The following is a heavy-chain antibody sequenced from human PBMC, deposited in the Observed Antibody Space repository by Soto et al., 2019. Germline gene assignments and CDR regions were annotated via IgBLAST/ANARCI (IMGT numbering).Heavy chain of an antibody. Sequence: QVQLVQSGAEVKKPGSSVKVSCKASGGTFSSYAISWVRQAPGQGLEWMGGIIPIFGTANYAQKFQGRVTITADESTSTAYRELSSLTSEDTAVYYCARDPRGNLGYWYFDLWGRGTLVTVSS. J-gene: IGHJ2*01. D-gene: IGHD4-4*01. CDR2: IIPIFGTA. CDR1: GGTFSSYA. V-gene: IGHV1-69*12. CDR3: ARDPRGNLGYWYFDL.